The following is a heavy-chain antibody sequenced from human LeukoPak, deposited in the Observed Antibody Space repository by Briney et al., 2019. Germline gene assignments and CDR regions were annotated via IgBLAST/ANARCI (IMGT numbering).Heavy chain of an antibody. D-gene: IGHD6-19*01. J-gene: IGHJ4*02. V-gene: IGHV3-7*01. CDR2: IKQDGTKK. CDR3: ARDGSGWSVY. CDR1: GFTFSGYW. Sequence: TGGSLRLSCAASGFTFSGYWMSWLRQAPGKGLEWVANIKQDGTKKYYVDSVKGRFIISRDNAKNSLYLQMNSLRAEDTAVYYCARDGSGWSVYWGQGTLVTVSS.